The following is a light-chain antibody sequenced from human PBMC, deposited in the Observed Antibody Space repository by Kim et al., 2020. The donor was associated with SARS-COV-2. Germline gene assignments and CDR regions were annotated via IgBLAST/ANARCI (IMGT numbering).Light chain of an antibody. V-gene: IGLV1-44*01. J-gene: IGLJ7*01. CDR3: GTWDDSLMGPV. Sequence: ELTQPPSASGTPGQRVTLSCSGSTSNIGINTVNWYQQVPGTAPKLLVYKSDQRPSGVPDRFSGSKSGTSATLAISGLQSEDEADYYCGTWDDSLMGPVFGGGTQLNVL. CDR2: KSD. CDR1: TSNIGINT.